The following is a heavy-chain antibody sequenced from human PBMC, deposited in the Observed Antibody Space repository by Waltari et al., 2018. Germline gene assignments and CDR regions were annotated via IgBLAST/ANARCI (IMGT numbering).Heavy chain of an antibody. CDR1: GYTFTSYY. J-gene: IGHJ4*02. CDR2: MKSGGDTT. V-gene: IGHV1-46*01. Sequence: QAQLVQSWAELKKPGDSVKLSCKASGYTFTSYYIQWVRQAPGQGLEWMGVMKSGGDTTIYAQKVQGRGTMTRDTSKSTVYMELSSLRSEDTAVYYCARLGITMTPDYWGQGTLVTVSS. CDR3: ARLGITMTPDY.